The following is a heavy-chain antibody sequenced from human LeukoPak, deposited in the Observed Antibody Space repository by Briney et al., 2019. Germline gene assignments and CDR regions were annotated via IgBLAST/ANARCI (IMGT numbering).Heavy chain of an antibody. Sequence: PSETLSLTCAVYGGSFSGYYWSWIRQPPGKGLEWIGEINHSGSTNYNPSLKSRVTISVDTSKKQFSLKLSSVTAADTAVYYCARGSDRYFDWSTLFDYWGQGTLVTVSS. J-gene: IGHJ4*02. D-gene: IGHD3-9*01. CDR3: ARGSDRYFDWSTLFDY. V-gene: IGHV4-34*01. CDR2: INHSGST. CDR1: GGSFSGYY.